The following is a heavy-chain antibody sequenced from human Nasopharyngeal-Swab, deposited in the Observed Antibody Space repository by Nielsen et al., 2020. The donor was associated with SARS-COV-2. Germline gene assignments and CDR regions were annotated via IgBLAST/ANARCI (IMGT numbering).Heavy chain of an antibody. CDR3: ARAGTGRADPTA. D-gene: IGHD1-1*01. CDR1: GFTFSSYG. J-gene: IGHJ5*02. CDR2: IWYDGTNK. Sequence: GESLKISCAASGFTFSSYGMHWVRQAPGKGLEWVANIWYDGTNKYYADSVKGRFTISRDNTKNMLYLQMNSLSAEDSSVYFCARAGTGRADPTAWGQGALVTVSS. V-gene: IGHV3-33*01.